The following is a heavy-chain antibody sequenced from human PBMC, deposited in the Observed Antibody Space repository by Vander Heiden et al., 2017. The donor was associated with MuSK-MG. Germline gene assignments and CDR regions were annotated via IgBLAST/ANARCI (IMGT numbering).Heavy chain of an antibody. D-gene: IGHD1-1*01. V-gene: IGHV4-34*01. CDR2: INHSGST. Sequence: QVQLQQWGAGLLKPSETLSLTCAVYGGSFSGYYWRWFRQPPGKGVEWIGEINHSGSTNYNPSLKSRVTISVDTSKNQFSLKLSSVTAEDTAVYYCARVGLRGTTTSSPYDYWGQGTLVTVSS. CDR3: ARVGLRGTTTSSPYDY. J-gene: IGHJ4*02. CDR1: GGSFSGYY.